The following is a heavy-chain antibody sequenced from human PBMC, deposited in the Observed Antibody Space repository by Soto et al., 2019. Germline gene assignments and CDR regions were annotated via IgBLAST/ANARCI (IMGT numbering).Heavy chain of an antibody. J-gene: IGHJ4*02. CDR2: IYDSGNT. D-gene: IGHD3-9*01. CDR1: GDSLSSGGHY. CDR3: ARVEHRGYFAILTDY. V-gene: IGHV4-31*03. Sequence: TLSLTCTVSGDSLSSGGHYWSWIRQHPGKGLEWIGHIYDSGNTYYSPSLRSRVTISADMSKNQFSLNLRSVTAADTAVYYCARVEHRGYFAILTDYWGQGTLVTGSS.